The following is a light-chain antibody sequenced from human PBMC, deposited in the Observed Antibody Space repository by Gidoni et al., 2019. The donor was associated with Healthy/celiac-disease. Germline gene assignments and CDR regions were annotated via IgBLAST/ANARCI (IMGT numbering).Light chain of an antibody. CDR2: DAS. CDR1: QSISSW. CDR3: QQYYSYSLT. J-gene: IGKJ4*02. V-gene: IGKV1-5*01. Sequence: HITQSPSTLSASVGDRVTITCLASQSISSWLAWYQQKPGKAPKLLIYDASSLESGVPSRFSGSGSGTEFTLTISSLQPDDLATYYCQQYYSYSLTFGGGTKVEIK.